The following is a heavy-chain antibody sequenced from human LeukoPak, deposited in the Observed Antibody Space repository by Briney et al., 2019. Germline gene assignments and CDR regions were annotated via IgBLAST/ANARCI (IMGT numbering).Heavy chain of an antibody. V-gene: IGHV3-21*01. Sequence: PGGSLRLSCAASGFTFSSYSMNWVRQAPGKGLEWVSSISSSGSYIYYADSVKGRFTISRDNAKNSLYLQMNSLRAEDTAVYYCARSFMARLDYWGQGTLVTVSS. D-gene: IGHD6-6*01. CDR3: ARSFMARLDY. CDR2: ISSSGSYI. CDR1: GFTFSSYS. J-gene: IGHJ4*02.